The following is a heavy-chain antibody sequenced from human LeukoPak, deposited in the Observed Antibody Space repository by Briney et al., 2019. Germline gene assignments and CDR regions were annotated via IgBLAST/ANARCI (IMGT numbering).Heavy chain of an antibody. D-gene: IGHD3-22*01. V-gene: IGHV4-30-4*01. J-gene: IGHJ4*02. CDR3: ARASNKDYYDSSGYYYDY. CDR1: GGSISSSTYY. CDR2: IYYSGST. Sequence: PSETLSLTCTVSGGSISSSTYYWSWIRQPPGKGLEWIGYIYYSGSTYYNPSLKSRVTISVDTSKNQFSLKLSSVTAADTAVYYCARASNKDYYDSSGYYYDYWGQGTLVTVSS.